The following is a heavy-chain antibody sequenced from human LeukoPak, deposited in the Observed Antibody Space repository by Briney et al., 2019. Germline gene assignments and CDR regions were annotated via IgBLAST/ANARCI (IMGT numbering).Heavy chain of an antibody. CDR1: GGSISSYY. V-gene: IGHV4-4*07. CDR2: IYSSGDT. J-gene: IGHJ4*02. Sequence: PSETLSLTCTVSGGSISSYYWSWLRQSAGKGLEWIGRIYSSGDTDYNPSLRSRVTMSVDTSKNQFSLKVTSVTAADTAVYYCARSLPFDYWGQGTLVTVSS. CDR3: ARSLPFDY.